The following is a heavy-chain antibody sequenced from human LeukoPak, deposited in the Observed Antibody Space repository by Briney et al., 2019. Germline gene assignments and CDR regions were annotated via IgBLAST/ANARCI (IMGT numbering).Heavy chain of an antibody. V-gene: IGHV3-23*01. CDR2: ISGSGGIT. J-gene: IGHJ4*02. D-gene: IGHD1-26*01. Sequence: PGGSLRLSCAASGFTFSSYAMSWVRQAPGKGLEWVSAISGSGGITSYADSVKGRFTISRDNSKNTLYLQMNSLRAEDTAVYYCAKGDTTWELPHDYWGQGTLVTVPS. CDR3: AKGDTTWELPHDY. CDR1: GFTFSSYA.